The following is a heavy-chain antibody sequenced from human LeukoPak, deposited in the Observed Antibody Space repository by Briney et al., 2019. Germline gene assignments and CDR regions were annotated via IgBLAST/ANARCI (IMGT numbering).Heavy chain of an antibody. V-gene: IGHV4-39*02. Sequence: PSETLSLTCTVSGGSISSSSYYWGWIRQPPGKGLEWIGSIYYSGSTYYNPSLKSRVTISVDTSKNQFSLKLSSVTAADTAVYYCARDMESGAYYYDSSGYYAGSHTAGFDPWGQGTLVTVSS. CDR3: ARDMESGAYYYDSSGYYAGSHTAGFDP. J-gene: IGHJ5*02. CDR1: GGSISSSSYY. D-gene: IGHD3-22*01. CDR2: IYYSGST.